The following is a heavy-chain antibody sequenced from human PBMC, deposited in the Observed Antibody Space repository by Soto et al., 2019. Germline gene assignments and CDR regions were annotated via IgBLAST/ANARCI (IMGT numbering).Heavy chain of an antibody. Sequence: PSETLSLTCTVSGGSISSYYWSWIRQPTGKGLEWIGYIYYSGSTNYNPSLKSRVTISVDTSKNQFSLKLSSVTAADTAVYYCARDLGYSSNYYGMDVWGQGTTVTVSS. J-gene: IGHJ6*02. CDR3: ARDLGYSSNYYGMDV. CDR1: GGSISSYY. D-gene: IGHD6-13*01. V-gene: IGHV4-59*01. CDR2: IYYSGST.